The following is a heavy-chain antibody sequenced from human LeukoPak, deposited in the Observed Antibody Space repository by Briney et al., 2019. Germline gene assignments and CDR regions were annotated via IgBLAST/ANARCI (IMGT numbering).Heavy chain of an antibody. CDR3: AGRSSSWYRGIDY. CDR1: GFTFSSYA. CDR2: ISGSGGST. J-gene: IGHJ4*02. D-gene: IGHD6-13*01. V-gene: IGHV3-23*01. Sequence: GGSLRLSCAASGFTFSSYAMSWVRQAPGKGLEWVSAISGSGGSTYYADSVKGRFTISRDNSKNTLYLQMNSLRAEDTAVYYCAGRSSSWYRGIDYWGQGTVVTASS.